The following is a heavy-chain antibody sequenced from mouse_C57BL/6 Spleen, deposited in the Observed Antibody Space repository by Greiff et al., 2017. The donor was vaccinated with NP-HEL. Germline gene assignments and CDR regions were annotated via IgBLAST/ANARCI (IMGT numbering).Heavy chain of an antibody. CDR2: ISYDGSN. V-gene: IGHV3-6*01. D-gene: IGHD1-1*01. CDR1: GYSITSGYY. CDR3: ARGYYGSGFAY. Sequence: DVQLQESGPGLVKPSQSLSLTCSVTGYSITSGYYWNWIRQFPGNKLEWMGYISYDGSNNYNPSLKNRISITRDTSKNQFFLKLNSVTTEDTATYYCARGYYGSGFAYWGKGTLVTVSA. J-gene: IGHJ3*01.